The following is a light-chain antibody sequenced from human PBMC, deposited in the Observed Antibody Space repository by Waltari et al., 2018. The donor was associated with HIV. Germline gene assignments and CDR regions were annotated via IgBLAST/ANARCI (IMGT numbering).Light chain of an antibody. Sequence: QSVLTQPPSASGTPGQRVTISCSGRSSNIGSNTVNWYQQLPGTAPKLLIYSNNQRPSGVADRFSGSKSGTSASLAISGLQSEDEADYYCAAWDDSLNGVVFGGGTKLTVL. J-gene: IGLJ2*01. V-gene: IGLV1-44*01. CDR2: SNN. CDR1: SSNIGSNT. CDR3: AAWDDSLNGVV.